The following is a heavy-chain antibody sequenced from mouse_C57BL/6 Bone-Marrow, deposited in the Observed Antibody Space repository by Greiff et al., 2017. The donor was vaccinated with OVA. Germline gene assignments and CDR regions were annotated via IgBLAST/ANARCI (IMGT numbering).Heavy chain of an antibody. CDR1: GFTFTDYY. J-gene: IGHJ2*01. CDR2: IRNKANGYTT. CDR3: ARFYSNSYFDY. D-gene: IGHD2-5*01. Sequence: EVKLVESGGGLVQPGGSLSLSCAASGFTFTDYYMSWVRQPPGKALEWLGFIRNKANGYTTEYSASVKGRFTISRDNSQSIRYLQMNALRAEDSATYYCARFYSNSYFDYWGQGTTLTVSS. V-gene: IGHV7-3*01.